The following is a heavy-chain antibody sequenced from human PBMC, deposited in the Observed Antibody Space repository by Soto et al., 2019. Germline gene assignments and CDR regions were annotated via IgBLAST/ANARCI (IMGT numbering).Heavy chain of an antibody. V-gene: IGHV3-30-3*01. CDR2: ISYDGSNK. Sequence: PGGSLRLSCAASGFTFSSYAMHWVRQAPGKGLEWVAVISYDGSNKYYADSVKGRFTISRDNSKNTLYLQMNSLRAEDTAVYYCPRDLTTVTAYWGQGTLVTVSS. CDR3: PRDLTTVTAY. CDR1: GFTFSSYA. J-gene: IGHJ4*02. D-gene: IGHD4-17*01.